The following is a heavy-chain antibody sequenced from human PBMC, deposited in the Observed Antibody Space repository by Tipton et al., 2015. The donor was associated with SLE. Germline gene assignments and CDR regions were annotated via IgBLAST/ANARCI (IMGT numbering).Heavy chain of an antibody. J-gene: IGHJ2*01. CDR3: AKDSGYDPYWYFDL. V-gene: IGHV3-48*03. CDR1: GFSFSSYV. D-gene: IGHD5-12*01. CDR2: ISSGGNTI. Sequence: SLRLSCVASGFSFSSYVINWVRQATGKGLEWVSYISSGGNTIYYADSVKGRFTISRDNAKNSLYLQMNSLRAEDTAVYYCAKDSGYDPYWYFDLWGRGTMVTVSS.